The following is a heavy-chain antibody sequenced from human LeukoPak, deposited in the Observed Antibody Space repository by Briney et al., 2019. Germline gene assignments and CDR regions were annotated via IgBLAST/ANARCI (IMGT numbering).Heavy chain of an antibody. CDR2: VYSGST. J-gene: IGHJ6*03. CDR3: ARSAAYYDFWTGYYNALYYMDV. V-gene: IGHV4-59*01. D-gene: IGHD3-3*01. Sequence: SETLSLTCTVSGGSISDYYWNWIRQPPGKGRECIGYVYSGSTSYSPSLKSRVSISVDTSRNQFSLRLSSVTAADTAVYYCARSAAYYDFWTGYYNALYYMDVWGKGITVTVSS. CDR1: GGSISDYY.